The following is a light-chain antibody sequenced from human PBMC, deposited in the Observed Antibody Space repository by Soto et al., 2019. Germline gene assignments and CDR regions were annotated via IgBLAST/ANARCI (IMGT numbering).Light chain of an antibody. CDR2: GAS. J-gene: IGKJ2*01. CDR1: QSVRNSY. Sequence: EILLTQSPGTLSLSPGERATLSCRASQSVRNSYLAWYQQKPGQAPRLLIYGASGRATGIPDRFSGSGSGTDFTLTISRLEPEDFAVYYCEQYGSSPYTFGEGTKLEI. CDR3: EQYGSSPYT. V-gene: IGKV3-20*01.